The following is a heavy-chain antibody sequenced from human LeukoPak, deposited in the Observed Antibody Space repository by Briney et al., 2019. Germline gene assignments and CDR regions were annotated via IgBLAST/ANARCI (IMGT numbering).Heavy chain of an antibody. CDR2: ISAYNGNT. Sequence: GASVKVSYKASGYTFTSYGIIWVRQAPGQGLEWMGWISAYNGNTNYAQKLQGRVTMTTDTSTSTAYMELRSLRSDDTAVYYCARDPRALSGSYYGRWFDPWGQGTLVTVSS. J-gene: IGHJ5*02. CDR1: GYTFTSYG. D-gene: IGHD1-26*01. CDR3: ARDPRALSGSYYGRWFDP. V-gene: IGHV1-18*01.